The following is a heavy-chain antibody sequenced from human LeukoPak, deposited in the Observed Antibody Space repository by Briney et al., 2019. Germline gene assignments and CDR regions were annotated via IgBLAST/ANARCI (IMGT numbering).Heavy chain of an antibody. D-gene: IGHD2-2*01. CDR1: GYTFTSYG. J-gene: IGHJ6*02. CDR3: ARGRLFGIVVVPAAISFVNSAYYYGMDV. Sequence: ASVKVSCKASGYTFTSYGISWVRQAPGQGLEWMGWISAYNGNTNYAQKLQGRVTITADKSTSTAYMELSSLRSEDTAVYYCARGRLFGIVVVPAAISFVNSAYYYGMDVWGQGTTVTVSS. CDR2: ISAYNGNT. V-gene: IGHV1-18*01.